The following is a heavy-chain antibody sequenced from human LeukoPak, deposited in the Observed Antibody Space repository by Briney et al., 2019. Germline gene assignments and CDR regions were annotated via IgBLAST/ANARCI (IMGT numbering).Heavy chain of an antibody. V-gene: IGHV4-59*02. CDR3: ARGGGYDFWSAYYFPA. CDR2: ISYNGTT. D-gene: IGHD3/OR15-3a*01. CDR1: GATVNSYH. Sequence: SETLSLTCTVSGATVNSYHWTWIRQPPGKGLEWRGFISYNGTTNYNPSLQSRVTIALDTSKTQYSLHLRSVTAADTAVYFCARGGGYDFWSAYYFPAWGQGALVTVSS. J-gene: IGHJ4*02.